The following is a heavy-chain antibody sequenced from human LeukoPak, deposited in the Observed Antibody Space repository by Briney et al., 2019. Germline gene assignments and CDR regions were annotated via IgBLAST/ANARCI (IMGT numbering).Heavy chain of an antibody. Sequence: SVKVSCKASGGTFSSYAISWVRPAPGQGLEWMGGIIPIFGTANYAQKFQGRVTITTDESTSTAYMELNSLRAEDTAVYYCAKYSGIVGATNDYWGQGTLVTVSS. CDR2: IIPIFGTA. CDR1: GGTFSSYA. V-gene: IGHV1-69*05. CDR3: AKYSGIVGATNDY. J-gene: IGHJ4*02. D-gene: IGHD1-26*01.